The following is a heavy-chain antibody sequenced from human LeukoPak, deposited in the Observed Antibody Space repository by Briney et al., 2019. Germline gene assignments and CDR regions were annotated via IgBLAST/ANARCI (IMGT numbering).Heavy chain of an antibody. D-gene: IGHD6-13*01. CDR3: ASSIAAAADY. Sequence: PSETLSLTCTVSGGSISSYYWSWIRQLPGKGLEWIGYIYHSGSTYYNPSLKSRVTISVDRSKNQFSLKLSSVTAADTAVYYCASSIAAAADYWGQGTLVTVSS. V-gene: IGHV4-59*12. CDR2: IYHSGST. CDR1: GGSISSYY. J-gene: IGHJ4*02.